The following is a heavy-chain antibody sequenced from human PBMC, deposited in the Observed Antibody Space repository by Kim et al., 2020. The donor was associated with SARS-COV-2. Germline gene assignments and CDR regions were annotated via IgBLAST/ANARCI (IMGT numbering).Heavy chain of an antibody. J-gene: IGHJ4*02. CDR1: GGSFSGYY. V-gene: IGHV4-34*01. D-gene: IGHD3-10*01. CDR2: INHSGST. CDR3: ARLRGSGSYYAPDDY. Sequence: SETLSLTCAVYGGSFSGYYWSWIRQPPGKGLEWIGEINHSGSTNYNPSLKSRVTISVDTSKNQFSLKLSSVTAADTAVYYCARLRGSGSYYAPDDYWGQG.